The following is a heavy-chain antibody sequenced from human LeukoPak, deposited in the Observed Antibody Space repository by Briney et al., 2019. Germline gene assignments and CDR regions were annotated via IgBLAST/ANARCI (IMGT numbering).Heavy chain of an antibody. Sequence: EASVKVSCKASGGTFSSYAISWVRQAPGQGLEWMGRIIPILGIANYAQKFQGRVTITADKSTSTAYMELSSLRSEDTAVYYCARDYYDYVWGSYRYASNYWGQGTLVTVSS. CDR1: GGTFSSYA. CDR3: ARDYYDYVWGSYRYASNY. CDR2: IIPILGIA. D-gene: IGHD3-16*02. J-gene: IGHJ4*02. V-gene: IGHV1-69*04.